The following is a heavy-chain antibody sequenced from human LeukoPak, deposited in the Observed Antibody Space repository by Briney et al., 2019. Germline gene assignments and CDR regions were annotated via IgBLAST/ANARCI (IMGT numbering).Heavy chain of an antibody. CDR3: ARSVQLITMVRGVIHWFDP. CDR2: IYTSGST. CDR1: GGPLSSYY. Sequence: SETLSLTCTVSGGPLSSYYWSWIRQPAGEGLEWIGRIYTSGSTNYHPSLKSRVTMSVDTSKNQFSLKLSSVTAADTAVYYCARSVQLITMVRGVIHWFDPWGQGTLVTVSS. V-gene: IGHV4-4*07. J-gene: IGHJ5*02. D-gene: IGHD3-10*01.